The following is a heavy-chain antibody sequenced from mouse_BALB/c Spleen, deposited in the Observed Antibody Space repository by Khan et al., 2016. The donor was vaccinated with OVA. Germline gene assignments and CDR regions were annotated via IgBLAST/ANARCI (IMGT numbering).Heavy chain of an antibody. D-gene: IGHD2-14*01. V-gene: IGHV1S134*01. CDR3: AAAYYRNYFDY. CDR2: IYPGNGYT. Sequence: VQLKESGAELGRPGSSVKLSCKTSGFTFTSYGIKWVKQRPGQGLEWIGYIYPGNGYTVYNEKFQGKATLTSDTSSSTAYMQLRSLTSEDSAIYFWAAAYYRNYFDYWGQGTTLTVSS. J-gene: IGHJ2*01. CDR1: GFTFTSYG.